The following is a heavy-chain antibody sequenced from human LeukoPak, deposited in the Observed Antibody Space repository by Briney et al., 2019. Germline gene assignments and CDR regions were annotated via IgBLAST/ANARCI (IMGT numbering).Heavy chain of an antibody. V-gene: IGHV1-2*02. J-gene: IGHJ3*02. CDR2: INPNSGGT. CDR1: GYTFTGYY. D-gene: IGHD3-22*01. Sequence: ASVKVSCKASGYTFTGYYMHWVRQAPGQGLEWMGWINPNSGGTNYAQKFQGRVTMTRDTSISTAYMELSRLRSDDTAVYYCAREGSYYYDSSGYLTPHDAFDIWGQGTMVTVSS. CDR3: AREGSYYYDSSGYLTPHDAFDI.